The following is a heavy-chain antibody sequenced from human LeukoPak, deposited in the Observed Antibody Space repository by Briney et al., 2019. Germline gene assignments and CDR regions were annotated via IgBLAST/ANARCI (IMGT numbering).Heavy chain of an antibody. Sequence: RPGGSLRLSCAASGFTFSSYAMSWVRQAPGKGLEWVSAISGSGGSTYYADSVKGRFTISRDNSKNKLYLQMNSLRAEDTAVYYCAREKGLSDYVWGTYRREGDAFDIWGQGTMVTVSS. J-gene: IGHJ3*02. CDR1: GFTFSSYA. D-gene: IGHD3-16*02. CDR2: ISGSGGST. CDR3: AREKGLSDYVWGTYRREGDAFDI. V-gene: IGHV3-23*01.